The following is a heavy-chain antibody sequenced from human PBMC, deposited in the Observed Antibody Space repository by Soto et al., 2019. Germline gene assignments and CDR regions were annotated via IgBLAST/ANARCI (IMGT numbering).Heavy chain of an antibody. D-gene: IGHD6-19*01. V-gene: IGHV3-13*04. CDR2: IGTAGDT. Sequence: GESLKISCAASGFTFSSYDMHWVRQATGKGLEWVSAIGTAGDTYYPGSVKGRFTISRENAKNSLYLQMNSLRAGDTAVYYCARTHSSGLLTKFDYWGQGTLVTVSS. J-gene: IGHJ4*02. CDR3: ARTHSSGLLTKFDY. CDR1: GFTFSSYD.